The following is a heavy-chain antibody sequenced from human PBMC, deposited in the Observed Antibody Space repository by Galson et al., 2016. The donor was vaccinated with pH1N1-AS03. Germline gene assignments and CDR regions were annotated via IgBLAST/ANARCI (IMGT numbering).Heavy chain of an antibody. V-gene: IGHV1-69-2*01. J-gene: IGHJ4*02. CDR2: VDPDTSKT. CDR3: ATDGPRGSLSS. D-gene: IGHD6-6*01. CDR1: GYTFTDYN. Sequence: VKVSCKVSGYTFTDYNMHWVQQAPGKGLEWMGLVDPDTSKTKYAEKFQGRVTLTADTSRATAYMDLSGLRSADTAIYYCATDGPRGSLSSWGQGTLVTVSS.